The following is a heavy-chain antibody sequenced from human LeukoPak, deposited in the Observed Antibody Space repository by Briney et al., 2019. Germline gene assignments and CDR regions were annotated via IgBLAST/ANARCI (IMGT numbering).Heavy chain of an antibody. V-gene: IGHV3-21*01. Sequence: PGGSLRLSCAASGFTFSSYCMNWVRQAPGKGLEWVSSISSSSSYIYYADSVKGRFTISRDNAKNSLYLQMNSLRAEDTAVYYCARDQGITIFGVPTAHAFDIWGQGTMVTVSS. CDR1: GFTFSSYC. J-gene: IGHJ3*02. CDR3: ARDQGITIFGVPTAHAFDI. CDR2: ISSSSSYI. D-gene: IGHD3-3*01.